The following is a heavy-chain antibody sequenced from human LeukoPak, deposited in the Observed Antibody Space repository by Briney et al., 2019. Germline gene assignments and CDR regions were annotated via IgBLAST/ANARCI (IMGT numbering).Heavy chain of an antibody. D-gene: IGHD1-26*01. V-gene: IGHV4-59*01. J-gene: IGHJ4*02. Sequence: SETLSLTCTVSGGSISSYYWSWIRQPPGKGLEWIGYIYYSGSTNYNPSLKSRVTISVDTSKNQFSLKLSSVTAADTAVYYCASGGESGIRDYYFDYWGQGTLVTVSS. CDR2: IYYSGST. CDR1: GGSISSYY. CDR3: ASGGESGIRDYYFDY.